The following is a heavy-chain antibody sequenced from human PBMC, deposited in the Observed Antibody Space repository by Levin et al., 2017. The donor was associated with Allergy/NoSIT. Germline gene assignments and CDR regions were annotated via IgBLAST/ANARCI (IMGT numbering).Heavy chain of an antibody. CDR1: GGSISSYY. V-gene: IGHV4-59*01. D-gene: IGHD3-3*01. CDR2: IYYSGST. CDR3: ARVQWLEWLSHAFDI. Sequence: SETLSLTCTVSGGSISSYYWSWIRQPPGKGLEWIGYIYYSGSTNYNPSLKSRVTISVDTSKNQFSLKLSSVTAADTAVYYCARVQWLEWLSHAFDIWGQGTMVTVSS. J-gene: IGHJ3*02.